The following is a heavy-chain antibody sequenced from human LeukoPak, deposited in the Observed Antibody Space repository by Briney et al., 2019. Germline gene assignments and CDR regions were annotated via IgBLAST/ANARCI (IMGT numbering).Heavy chain of an antibody. Sequence: GGSLRLSCAASGFIVSAYAMSWVRQAPGKGPEWVSAISGDGVKTFYADSVKGRVTISRDNSKETVYLQLNSLRDGDTAVYYGVKEGEGYSYNPKTGPPSWGQGTLVTVSS. CDR2: ISGDGVKT. D-gene: IGHD5-18*01. CDR3: VKEGEGYSYNPKTGPPS. V-gene: IGHV3-23*01. J-gene: IGHJ4*02. CDR1: GFIVSAYA.